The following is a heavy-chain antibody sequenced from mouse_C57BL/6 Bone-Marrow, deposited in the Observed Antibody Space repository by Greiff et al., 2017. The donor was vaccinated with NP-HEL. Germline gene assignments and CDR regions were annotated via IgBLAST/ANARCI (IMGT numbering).Heavy chain of an antibody. J-gene: IGHJ4*01. CDR2: INPSTGGT. CDR3: ANFGGAMDY. D-gene: IGHD3-1*01. V-gene: IGHV1-42*01. Sequence: EVQLQQSGPELVKPGASVKISCKASGYSFTGYYMNWVKQSPEKSLEWIGEINPSTGGTTYNQKFKAKATLTVDKSSSTAYMQLKSLTSEDSAVYYCANFGGAMDYWGQGTSVTVSS. CDR1: GYSFTGYY.